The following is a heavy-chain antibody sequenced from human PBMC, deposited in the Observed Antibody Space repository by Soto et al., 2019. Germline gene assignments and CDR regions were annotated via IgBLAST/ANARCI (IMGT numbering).Heavy chain of an antibody. Sequence: GGSLRLSCAASGFTFSDYYMSWIRQAPGKGLEWVSYISSSGRHMFYADSVKGQFTISRDNAKNSLYLQMKSLRAEDTAVYYCARVYCSTTSCYGDVWGQGTTVTVS. CDR1: GFTFSDYY. D-gene: IGHD2-2*01. J-gene: IGHJ6*02. V-gene: IGHV3-11*01. CDR3: ARVYCSTTSCYGDV. CDR2: ISSSGRHM.